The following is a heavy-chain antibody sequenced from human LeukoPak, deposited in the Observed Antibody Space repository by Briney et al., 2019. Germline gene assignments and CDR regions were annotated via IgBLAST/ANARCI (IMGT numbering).Heavy chain of an antibody. Sequence: GGSLRLSCAASGYTFSSYEMNWVRQAPGKGLEWVSYISSSGSTIYYADSVKGRFTISRDNAKNSLYLQMNSLRAEDTAVYYCARDRVVPAAIVYYYGMDVWGQGTTVTVSS. J-gene: IGHJ6*02. V-gene: IGHV3-48*03. CDR1: GYTFSSYE. D-gene: IGHD2-2*02. CDR2: ISSSGSTI. CDR3: ARDRVVPAAIVYYYGMDV.